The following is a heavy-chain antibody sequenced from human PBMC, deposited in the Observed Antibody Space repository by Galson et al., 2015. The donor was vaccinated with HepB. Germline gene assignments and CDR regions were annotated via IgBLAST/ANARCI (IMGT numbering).Heavy chain of an antibody. CDR2: ITSNGGGT. J-gene: IGHJ4*02. D-gene: IGHD2-8*01. CDR3: AKDGIMVSNNPYQLHF. CDR1: GFTFSRYA. V-gene: IGHV3-23*01. Sequence: LRLSCAASGFTFSRYAMTWVRQAPGKGLEWISSITSNGGGTFYTNSVKGRLTISRDNSRNTVVLQLSSLRPEDTAVYYCAKDGIMVSNNPYQLHFWGQGTLVSVSS.